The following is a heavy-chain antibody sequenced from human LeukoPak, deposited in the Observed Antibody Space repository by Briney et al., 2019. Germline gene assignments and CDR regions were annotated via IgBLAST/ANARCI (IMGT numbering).Heavy chain of an antibody. CDR1: GFTFSSYA. Sequence: GGSLRLSCAASGFTFSSYAMSWVRQAPGKGLEWASAISGSGGSTYYADSVKGRFTISRDNSKNTLYLQMNSLRAEDTAVYYCAKDSNTAMVLSNFDYWGQGTLVTVSS. CDR3: AKDSNTAMVLSNFDY. D-gene: IGHD5-18*01. V-gene: IGHV3-23*01. J-gene: IGHJ4*02. CDR2: ISGSGGST.